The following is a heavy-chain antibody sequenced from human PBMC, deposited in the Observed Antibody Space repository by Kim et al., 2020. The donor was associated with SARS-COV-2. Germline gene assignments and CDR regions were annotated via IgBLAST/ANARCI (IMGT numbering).Heavy chain of an antibody. CDR3: ARGGPYGDYVDY. J-gene: IGHJ4*02. D-gene: IGHD4-17*01. Sequence: GYTQKFQGRVTMTRNNSISTAYMGLSSLRSEDTAVYYCARGGPYGDYVDYWGQGTLVTVSS. V-gene: IGHV1-8*01.